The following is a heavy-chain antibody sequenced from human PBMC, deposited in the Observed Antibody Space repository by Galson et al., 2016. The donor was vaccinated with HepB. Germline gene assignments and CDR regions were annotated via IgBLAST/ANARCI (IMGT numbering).Heavy chain of an antibody. D-gene: IGHD3-3*01. V-gene: IGHV4-59*01. Sequence: SETLSLTCTVSGGPFSTYYWTWIRQPPGKGLEWIGYIYHSGSTNYNPSLKSRITISVDTSKNQFSLKLSSVTAADTAVYYCAGAVRDVWSGKGHPHYFDYWGQGTLVTVSS. CDR2: IYHSGST. J-gene: IGHJ4*02. CDR3: AGAVRDVWSGKGHPHYFDY. CDR1: GGPFSTYY.